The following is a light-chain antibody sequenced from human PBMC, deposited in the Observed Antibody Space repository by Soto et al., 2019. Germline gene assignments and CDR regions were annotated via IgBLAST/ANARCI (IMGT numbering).Light chain of an antibody. CDR1: SSNIGNNY. CDR2: RNN. V-gene: IGLV1-47*01. CDR3: AAWDDSLSGLYV. Sequence: QSVLTQPPSASGTPGQRVTISCSGSSSNIGNNYVYWYQQFPGTAPKLLIFRNNQRPSGVPDRFSGSKSGTSASLAISGLRSEDEAGYYCAAWDDSLSGLYVFGTGTKVTVL. J-gene: IGLJ1*01.